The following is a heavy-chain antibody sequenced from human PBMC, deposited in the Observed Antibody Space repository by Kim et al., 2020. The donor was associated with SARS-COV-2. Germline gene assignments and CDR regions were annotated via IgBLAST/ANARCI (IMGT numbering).Heavy chain of an antibody. D-gene: IGHD4-4*01. V-gene: IGHV4-31*02. J-gene: IGHJ4*02. Sequence: SRVTISVDTSKNQFSLKLSSVTAADTAVYYCARDSGARWMHYSNYVWFDYWGQGTLVTVSS. CDR3: ARDSGARWMHYSNYVWFDY.